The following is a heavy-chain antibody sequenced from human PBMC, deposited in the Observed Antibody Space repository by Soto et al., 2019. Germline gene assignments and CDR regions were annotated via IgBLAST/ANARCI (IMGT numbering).Heavy chain of an antibody. J-gene: IGHJ6*02. CDR2: INHSGST. D-gene: IGHD6-19*01. Sequence: ETLSLTCAVYGGSFSGYYWSWIRQPPGKGLEWIGEINHSGSTNYNPSLKSRVTISVDTSKNQFSLKLSSVTAADTAVYYCARGGGAVAVGWFYYYYGMDVWGQGTTVTVSS. CDR1: GGSFSGYY. CDR3: ARGGGAVAVGWFYYYYGMDV. V-gene: IGHV4-34*01.